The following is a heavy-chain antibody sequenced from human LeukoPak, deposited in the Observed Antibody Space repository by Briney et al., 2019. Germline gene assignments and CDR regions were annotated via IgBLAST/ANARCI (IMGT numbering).Heavy chain of an antibody. J-gene: IGHJ4*02. V-gene: IGHV4-31*03. CDR3: AGNTFDAHLGY. D-gene: IGHD2-2*02. Sequence: PSETLSLTCTVSGGSISSGGYNWSWIRQHPGKGLEWIGYIYYSGSTYYNPSLKSRVTISVDTSKNQFSLKLSSVTAADTAVYYCAGNTFDAHLGYWGQGTLVTVSS. CDR1: GGSISSGGYN. CDR2: IYYSGST.